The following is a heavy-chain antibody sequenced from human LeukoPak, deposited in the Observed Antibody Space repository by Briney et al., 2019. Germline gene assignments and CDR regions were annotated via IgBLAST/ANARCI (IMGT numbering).Heavy chain of an antibody. Sequence: SETLSLTCSVSGCSISRGYHWAWVRQPPGKGLEWIGSVHHSGATYYNPSLNSRLTISADTSKNQFSLKMGSVTAADTAVYYCARGYCSSTSCYEVKKGYYYYMDVWGKGTTVTVSS. V-gene: IGHV4-38-2*02. J-gene: IGHJ6*03. CDR3: ARGYCSSTSCYEVKKGYYYYMDV. CDR1: GCSISRGYH. D-gene: IGHD2-2*01. CDR2: VHHSGAT.